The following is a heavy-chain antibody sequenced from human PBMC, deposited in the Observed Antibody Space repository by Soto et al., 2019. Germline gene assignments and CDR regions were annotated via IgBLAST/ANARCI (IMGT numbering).Heavy chain of an antibody. CDR2: ISGSGGST. CDR3: AKGRGYCSGGSCYQGNYYYYYMDV. D-gene: IGHD2-15*01. V-gene: IGHV3-23*01. CDR1: GFTFSSYA. Sequence: GGSLRLSCAASGFTFSSYAMSWVRQAPGKGLEWVSAISGSGGSTYYADSVKGRFTISRDNSKNTLYLQMNSLRAEDTAVYYCAKGRGYCSGGSCYQGNYYYYYMDVWGKGTTVTVSS. J-gene: IGHJ6*03.